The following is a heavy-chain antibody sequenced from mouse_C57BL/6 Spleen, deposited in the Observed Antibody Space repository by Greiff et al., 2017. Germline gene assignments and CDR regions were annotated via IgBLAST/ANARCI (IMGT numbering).Heavy chain of an antibody. CDR1: GYSFTGYY. J-gene: IGHJ4*01. V-gene: IGHV1-42*01. D-gene: IGHD2-1*01. CDR2: INPSTGGT. Sequence: VQLQQSGPELVKPGASVKISCKASGYSFTGYYMNWVKQSPEKSLEWIGEINPSTGGTTYNQKFKAKATLTVDKSSSTAYMQLKSLTSEDSAVYYCAREGGNLDYAMDYWGQGTSVTVSS. CDR3: AREGGNLDYAMDY.